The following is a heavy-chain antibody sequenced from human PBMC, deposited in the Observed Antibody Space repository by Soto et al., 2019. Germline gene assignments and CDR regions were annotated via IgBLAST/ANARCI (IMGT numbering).Heavy chain of an antibody. Sequence: QVQLVQSGVEVKKPGSSVKVSCKASGGTLNSYAIDWVRQAPGQGLEWMGGIIPIFGNTYYAQGLQGRVKLNADESTRTAYMELSTLTSEDTAVYYCARGTATGSEYNFYDYGMDVRGQGTTVIVSS. J-gene: IGHJ6*02. CDR2: IIPIFGNT. D-gene: IGHD1-1*01. V-gene: IGHV1-69*12. CDR3: ARGTATGSEYNFYDYGMDV. CDR1: GGTLNSYA.